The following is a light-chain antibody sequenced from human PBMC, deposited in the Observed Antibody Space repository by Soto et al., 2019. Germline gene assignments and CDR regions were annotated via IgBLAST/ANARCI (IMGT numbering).Light chain of an antibody. V-gene: IGKV3-11*01. CDR2: DAS. CDR1: QSVTTR. Sequence: DIVLTQYPATLSLSPGERATLSGRASQSVTTRLPWYQHIRGQAPRLLIYDASTRATGIPPRFSGSGSGTDLTLTISSLEPEDSAVYYCHQRSNCPQTFGQGTTVEIK. J-gene: IGKJ1*01. CDR3: HQRSNCPQT.